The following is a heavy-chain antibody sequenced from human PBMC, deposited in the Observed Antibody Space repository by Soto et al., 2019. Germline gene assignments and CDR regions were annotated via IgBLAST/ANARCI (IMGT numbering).Heavy chain of an antibody. CDR1: GYTFTSYW. D-gene: IGHD3-22*01. V-gene: IGHV5-51*01. Sequence: GESLKISCTGFGYTFTSYWIGWVRQMPGKGLEWMGIIYPGDSDTRYSPSFQGQVTISADKSISTAYLQWSSLKASDTAMYYCARSYYYDSSGYYPGRYYFDYWGQGTLVTVSS. CDR3: ARSYYYDSSGYYPGRYYFDY. J-gene: IGHJ4*02. CDR2: IYPGDSDT.